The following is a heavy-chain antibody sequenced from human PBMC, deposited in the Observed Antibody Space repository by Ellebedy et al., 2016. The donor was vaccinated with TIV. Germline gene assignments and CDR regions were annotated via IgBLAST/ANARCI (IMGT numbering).Heavy chain of an antibody. CDR2: IKTDGSYT. V-gene: IGHV3-74*01. J-gene: IGHJ4*02. Sequence: GESLKISCVASGFTFSTSWMHWVRQASGKGLVWVSRIKTDGSYTTYADSVKGRFTISRDNAKNTLYLQMNSLRAEDTAVYYCARDLRGGNSGPDYWGQGTLVTVSS. CDR3: ARDLRGGNSGPDY. CDR1: GFTFSTSW. D-gene: IGHD4-23*01.